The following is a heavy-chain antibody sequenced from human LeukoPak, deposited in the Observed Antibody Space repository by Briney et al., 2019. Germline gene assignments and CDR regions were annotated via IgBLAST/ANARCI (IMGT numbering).Heavy chain of an antibody. J-gene: IGHJ6*02. CDR3: ANPVFKWELFHGMDV. D-gene: IGHD1-26*01. V-gene: IGHV3-30*18. Sequence: PGGSLRLSCGVSGFTFNYYAMYWVRQAPGKALEWVALISHDGSKTYYADSVKGRFTISRDNSNNTLFLQIKSLRTEDTALYFCANPVFKWELFHGMDVWGPGTTVIVSS. CDR1: GFTFNYYA. CDR2: ISHDGSKT.